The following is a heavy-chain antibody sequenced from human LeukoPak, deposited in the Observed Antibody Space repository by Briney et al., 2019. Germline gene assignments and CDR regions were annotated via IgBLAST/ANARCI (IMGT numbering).Heavy chain of an antibody. Sequence: ASVKVSCKASGYTFTGYYMHWVRQAPGQGLEWMGWINPNSGGTNYAQKFQGRVTMTRDTSISTAYMELSRLGSDDTAVYYCARDDAIFGVVIMGVDYWGQGTLVTVSS. CDR3: ARDDAIFGVVIMGVDY. J-gene: IGHJ4*02. CDR1: GYTFTGYY. D-gene: IGHD3-3*01. V-gene: IGHV1-2*02. CDR2: INPNSGGT.